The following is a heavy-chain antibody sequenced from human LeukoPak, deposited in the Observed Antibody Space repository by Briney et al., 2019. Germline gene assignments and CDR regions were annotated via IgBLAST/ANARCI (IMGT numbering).Heavy chain of an antibody. Sequence: SETLSLTCAVYGGSFSGYYWSWIRQPPGKGLEWIGEINHSGSTNYNPSLKSRVTISVDTSKNQFSLKLSSVTAADTAVYYCARGGRQQWLLFAFHIWGQGTMVTVSS. D-gene: IGHD2-21*02. J-gene: IGHJ3*02. CDR3: ARGGRQQWLLFAFHI. CDR1: GGSFSGYY. V-gene: IGHV4-34*01. CDR2: INHSGST.